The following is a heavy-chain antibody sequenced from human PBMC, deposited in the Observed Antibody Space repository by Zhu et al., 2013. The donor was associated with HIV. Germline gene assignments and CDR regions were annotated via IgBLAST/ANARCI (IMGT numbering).Heavy chain of an antibody. V-gene: IGHV1-69*02. J-gene: IGHJ3*02. D-gene: IGHD2-2*01. CDR2: IIPILGIA. Sequence: QVQLVQSGAEVKKPGSSVKVSCKASGGTFSSYTISWVRQAPGQGLEWMGRIIPILGIANYAQKFQGRVTITADESTSTAYMELSSLRSEDTAVYYCATTTYLGYCSSTSCKGGVGAFDIWGQGTMVTVSS. CDR3: ATTTYLGYCSSTSCKGGVGAFDI. CDR1: GGTFSSYT.